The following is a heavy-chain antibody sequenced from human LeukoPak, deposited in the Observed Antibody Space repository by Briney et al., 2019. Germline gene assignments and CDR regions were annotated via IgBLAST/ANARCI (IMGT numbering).Heavy chain of an antibody. CDR2: IISSGGNT. J-gene: IGHJ5*02. D-gene: IGHD3-9*01. V-gene: IGHV3-23*01. CDR1: GSTFSSYA. CDR3: ARASGTDATGYVQIDL. Sequence: GGSLRLACAASGSTFSSYAMSWVRQAPGKGLEWVSVIISSGGNTYHADSVKGRFTISRDNSKNTLYLQMNSLRAEDTAVYYCARASGTDATGYVQIDLCGQGTLVTVSS.